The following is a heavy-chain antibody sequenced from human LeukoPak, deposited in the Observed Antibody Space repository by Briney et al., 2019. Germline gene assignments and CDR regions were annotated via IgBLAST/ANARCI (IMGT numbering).Heavy chain of an antibody. CDR3: ARTFRAGASDH. J-gene: IGHJ4*02. V-gene: IGHV4-59*01. D-gene: IGHD4-17*01. CDR2: IHFSGST. Sequence: PSETLSLTCSVSGGSFSSYYWSWIRQPPGKGLEWIGYIHFSGSTKYNPSLESRVTTSADTSKNQFSLRLTSVTAADTAVYYCARTFRAGASDHWGQGTLVAVSS. CDR1: GGSFSSYY.